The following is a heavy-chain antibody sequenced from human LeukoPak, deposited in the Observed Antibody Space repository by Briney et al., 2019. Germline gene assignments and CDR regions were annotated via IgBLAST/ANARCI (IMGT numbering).Heavy chain of an antibody. CDR1: GFTFSSYS. J-gene: IGHJ6*02. CDR3: ARDVIMVRGVINYYYGMDV. CDR2: ISSSSSYI. D-gene: IGHD3-10*01. Sequence: GGSLRLSCAASGFTFSSYSMNWVRQAPGKGLEWVSSISSSSSYIYFADSVKGRFTISRDNAKNSLYLQMNSLRAEDTAVYYCARDVIMVRGVINYYYGMDVWGQGTTVTVSS. V-gene: IGHV3-21*01.